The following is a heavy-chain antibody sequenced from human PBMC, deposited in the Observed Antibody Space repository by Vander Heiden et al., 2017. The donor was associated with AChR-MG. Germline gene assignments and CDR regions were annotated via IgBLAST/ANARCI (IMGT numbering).Heavy chain of an antibody. CDR3: ARDVYSSSWYIYYGMDV. CDR2: IWYDGSNK. V-gene: IGHV3-33*01. J-gene: IGHJ6*02. D-gene: IGHD6-13*01. Sequence: VQLVESGGGVVQPGRSLRLSCAASGFTFSTYGMHWVRQGPGKGLEWVAVIWYDGSNKYYADSVKGRFTISRDNSKNTLYLQMNSLRAEDTAVYYCARDVYSSSWYIYYGMDVWGQGTTVTVSS. CDR1: GFTFSTYG.